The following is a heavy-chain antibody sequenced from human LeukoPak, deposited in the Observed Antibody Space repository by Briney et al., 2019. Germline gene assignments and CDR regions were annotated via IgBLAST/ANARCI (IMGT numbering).Heavy chain of an antibody. CDR3: AREEPAGSIDY. Sequence: GGSLRLSCAVSGFVFSSHPMHWVRQAPGKGLECVSAISSSGGSTYYANSVKGRFTISRDNSKNTLYLQMDSLRAEDTALYYCAREEPAGSIDYWGQGILVTVSS. CDR1: GFVFSSHP. J-gene: IGHJ4*02. CDR2: ISSSGGST. V-gene: IGHV3-64*01. D-gene: IGHD1-14*01.